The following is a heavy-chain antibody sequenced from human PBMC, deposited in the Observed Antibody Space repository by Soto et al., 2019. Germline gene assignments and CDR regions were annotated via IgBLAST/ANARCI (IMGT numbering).Heavy chain of an antibody. CDR2: ISSSSSTI. CDR1: GFTFSSYS. D-gene: IGHD3-22*01. Sequence: GGSLRLSCAASGFTFSSYSMNWVRQAPGKGLEWVSYISSSSSTIYYADSVKGRFTISRDNSKNSLYLQMNSLRAEDTAVYYCAKNPGYYYDSTGYHFDYWGQGTLVTVSS. V-gene: IGHV3-48*01. CDR3: AKNPGYYYDSTGYHFDY. J-gene: IGHJ4*02.